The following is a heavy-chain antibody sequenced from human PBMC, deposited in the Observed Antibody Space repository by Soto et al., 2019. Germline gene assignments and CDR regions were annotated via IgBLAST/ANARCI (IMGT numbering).Heavy chain of an antibody. J-gene: IGHJ4*02. D-gene: IGHD3-22*01. CDR1: GGSVSSGSFY. V-gene: IGHV4-61*01. Sequence: QVQLQESGPGLVKPSETLSLTCTVSGGSVSSGSFYWSWIRQPPGKGLEWIGYIYYSVYDSGSTNYNPSLKTRVTITVDTSYNQFSLKLSSVTAADTAVYYCARGKGHYSDSRGYYYVDNWGQGTLATVSS. CDR2: IYYSVYDSGST. CDR3: ARGKGHYSDSRGYYYVDN.